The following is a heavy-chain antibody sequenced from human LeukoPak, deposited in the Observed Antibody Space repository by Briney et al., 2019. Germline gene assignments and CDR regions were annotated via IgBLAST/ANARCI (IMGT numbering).Heavy chain of an antibody. V-gene: IGHV3-43*02. Sequence: QPGGSLRLSCAASGFTFDDHSMHWVRQPPGQGLEWVSLISGDGGSTYYADSVKGRFTISRDNSKNTLYLQMNSLRPEDTAVYYCAGYFCSGGSCYRYFDYWGQGTLVTVSS. CDR3: AGYFCSGGSCYRYFDY. J-gene: IGHJ4*02. D-gene: IGHD2-15*01. CDR1: GFTFDDHS. CDR2: ISGDGGST.